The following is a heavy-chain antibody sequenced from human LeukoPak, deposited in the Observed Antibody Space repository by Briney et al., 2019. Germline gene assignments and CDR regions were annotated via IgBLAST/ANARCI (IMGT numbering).Heavy chain of an antibody. V-gene: IGHV4-61*05. J-gene: IGHJ5*02. CDR2: IYYSGST. CDR3: ARTSSGWNGWFDP. Sequence: SETLSLTCTVSGGSISSSSYYWSWIRQPPGKGLEWIGYIYYSGSTNYNPSLKSRVTISVDTSKNQFSLKLSSVTAADTAVYYCARTSSGWNGWFDPWGQGTLVTVSS. D-gene: IGHD6-19*01. CDR1: GGSISSSSYY.